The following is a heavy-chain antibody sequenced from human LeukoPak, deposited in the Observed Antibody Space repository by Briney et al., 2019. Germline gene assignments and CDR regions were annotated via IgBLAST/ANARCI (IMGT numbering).Heavy chain of an antibody. CDR1: GFTFSTYA. CDR2: ISYDGRDK. Sequence: GRSLRPSCAASGFTFSTYAIHWVRQAPGKGLEWVAVISYDGRDKHHADSVKGRFTISRDNSKNTLYLQMNSLRAEDTAVYYCAKDGDIAAADYYFDYWGQGTLVTVSS. CDR3: AKDGDIAAADYYFDY. D-gene: IGHD6-13*01. V-gene: IGHV3-30*04. J-gene: IGHJ4*02.